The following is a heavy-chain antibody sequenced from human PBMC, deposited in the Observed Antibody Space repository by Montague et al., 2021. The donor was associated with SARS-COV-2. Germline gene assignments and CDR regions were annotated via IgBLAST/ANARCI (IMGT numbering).Heavy chain of an antibody. D-gene: IGHD1-20*01. CDR2: SGIT. V-gene: IGHV4-59*01. Sequence: SGITDXNPSLKSRVTKSVDMSKNQFSLQLNSVTAADSAVYYCASTEDNWNDGFDPWGQGTMVTVSS. CDR3: ASTEDNWNDGFDP. J-gene: IGHJ5*02.